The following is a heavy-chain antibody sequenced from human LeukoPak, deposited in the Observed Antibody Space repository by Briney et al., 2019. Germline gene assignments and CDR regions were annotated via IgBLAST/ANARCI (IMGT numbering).Heavy chain of an antibody. D-gene: IGHD6-13*01. V-gene: IGHV3-21*01. CDR2: ISSSSCYI. Sequence: GGSLGLSCATSGFTFSSATMMWVRQAPGKGLEWVSSISSSSCYIYYADSVKGRFTISRDNAKNSLYLQMNSLRAEDTAVYYCARPIAAAGYWGQGTLVTVSS. J-gene: IGHJ4*02. CDR3: ARPIAAAGY. CDR1: GFTFSSAT.